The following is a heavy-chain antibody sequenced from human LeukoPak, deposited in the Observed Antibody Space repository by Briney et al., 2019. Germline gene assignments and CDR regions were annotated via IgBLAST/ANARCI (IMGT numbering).Heavy chain of an antibody. V-gene: IGHV4-59*08. J-gene: IGHJ6*02. CDR1: GGSISSYY. CDR3: ARQECSSTSCYSPLAV. D-gene: IGHD2-2*02. CDR2: IYYSGST. Sequence: SETLSLTCTVSGGSISSYYWSWIRQPPGKGLEWIGYIYYSGSTNYNPSLKSRVTISVDTSKNQFSLKLSPVTAADTAVYYCARQECSSTSCYSPLAVWGQGTTVTVSS.